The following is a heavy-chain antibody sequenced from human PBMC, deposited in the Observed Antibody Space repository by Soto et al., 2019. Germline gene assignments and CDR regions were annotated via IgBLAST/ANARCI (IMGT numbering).Heavy chain of an antibody. J-gene: IGHJ4*02. D-gene: IGHD5-18*01. Sequence: QVQLVESGGGVVQPGRSLRLSCAASGFTFSSYGMHWVRQAPGKGLEWVAVISYDGSNKYYADSVKGRFTISRDNSKNTLYLQMNSLRAEDTAVYYCAKEGYSYCYFDYWGQGTLVTVSS. CDR2: ISYDGSNK. CDR1: GFTFSSYG. V-gene: IGHV3-30*18. CDR3: AKEGYSYCYFDY.